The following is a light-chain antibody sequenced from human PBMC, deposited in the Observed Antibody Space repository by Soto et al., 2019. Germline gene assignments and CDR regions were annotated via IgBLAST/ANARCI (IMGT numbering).Light chain of an antibody. CDR2: DAS. J-gene: IGKJ1*01. V-gene: IGKV1-5*01. CDR3: LQDFNYPWT. Sequence: DIHMRHSPSTLSASVLDRVTITFLASQSISSWLSWYQQKPGKAPKLLIYDASSLESGVPSRFSGSGSGTDFTLTISSLQPEDFATYYCLQDFNYPWTFGQGTKVDIK. CDR1: QSISSW.